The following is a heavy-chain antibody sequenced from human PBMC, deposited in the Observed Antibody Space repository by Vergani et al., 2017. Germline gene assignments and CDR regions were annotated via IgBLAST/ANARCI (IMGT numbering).Heavy chain of an antibody. D-gene: IGHD2-8*01. V-gene: IGHV3-21*06. CDR1: GFTFSDLS. CDR2: IGSSGPNI. CDR3: ARDCTSGGCPDNYGMDV. Sequence: VQLVESGGGLVKPGGSLRLSCAASGFTFSDLSMSWVRQAPGKGLEWVAFIGSSGPNINYADSVKGRFIISRDNTNNSLFLQLRSLRAEDAAVYYCARDCTSGGCPDNYGMDVWGQGATVTVSS. J-gene: IGHJ6*02.